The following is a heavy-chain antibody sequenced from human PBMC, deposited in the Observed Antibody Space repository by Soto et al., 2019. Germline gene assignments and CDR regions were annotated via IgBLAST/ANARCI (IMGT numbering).Heavy chain of an antibody. V-gene: IGHV4-59*12. J-gene: IGHJ4*02. Sequence: SQPHPDPYTVFEGYIVNFDGSWILKPPGKGLEWIGYVDYSGTANYNPSLKSRVSMSVDTSKNQLSLKVTSVTAADTAMYYCARADTAMTTPFDYWGQGTLVTVSS. CDR2: VDYSGTA. CDR3: ARADTAMTTPFDY. CDR1: EGYIVNFD. D-gene: IGHD5-18*01.